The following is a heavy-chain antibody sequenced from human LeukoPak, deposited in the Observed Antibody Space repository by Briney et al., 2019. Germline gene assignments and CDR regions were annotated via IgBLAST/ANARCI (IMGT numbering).Heavy chain of an antibody. CDR1: GSSFSSYG. J-gene: IGHJ4*02. CDR2: IKQDGSEK. Sequence: GRSLRLSCVVSGSSFSSYGMHWVRQAPGKGLEWVANIKQDGSEKYYVDSVKGRFTISRDNAKNSLYLQMDSLRAEDTAVYYCARDGNILTGYYADYWGQGTLVTVSS. V-gene: IGHV3-7*01. CDR3: ARDGNILTGYYADY. D-gene: IGHD3-9*01.